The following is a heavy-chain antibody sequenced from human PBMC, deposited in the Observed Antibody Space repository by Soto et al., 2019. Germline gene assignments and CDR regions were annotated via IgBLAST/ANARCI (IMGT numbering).Heavy chain of an antibody. CDR2: IIPILGIA. D-gene: IGHD4-17*01. V-gene: IGHV1-69*02. CDR3: ARAPHDYGDYETSAEYFQH. CDR1: GGTFSSYT. Sequence: QVQLVQSGAEVKKPGSSVKVSCKASGGTFSSYTISWVRQAPGQGLEWMGRIIPILGIANYAQKFQGRVKITADKSTSTAYMELSSLRSEDTAVYYCARAPHDYGDYETSAEYFQHWGQGTLVTVSS. J-gene: IGHJ1*01.